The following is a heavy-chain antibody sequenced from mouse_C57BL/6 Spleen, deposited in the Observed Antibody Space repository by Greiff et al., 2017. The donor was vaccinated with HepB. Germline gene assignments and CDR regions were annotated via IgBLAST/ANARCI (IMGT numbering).Heavy chain of an antibody. CDR2: IRNKANGYTT. CDR3: AREGDSSGYDAMDY. J-gene: IGHJ4*01. Sequence: DVKLVESGGGLVQPGGSLSLSCAASGFTFTDYYMSWVRQPPGKALEWLGFIRNKANGYTTEYSASVTGRFTISRDNSQSILYLQMNALRAEDSATYYCAREGDSSGYDAMDYWGQGTSVTVSS. CDR1: GFTFTDYY. D-gene: IGHD3-2*02. V-gene: IGHV7-3*01.